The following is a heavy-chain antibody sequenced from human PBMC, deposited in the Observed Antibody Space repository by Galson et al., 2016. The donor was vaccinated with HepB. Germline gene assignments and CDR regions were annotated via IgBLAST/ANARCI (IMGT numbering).Heavy chain of an antibody. Sequence: SLRLSCAASGFPLRSYAMHWVRQAPGKGPQWVATISYDDGSSKYYADSVKGRFTISRDNSKNTLYLQMNSLRAEDTALYYCARAQIPGYCSGGSCFGKDYWGQGTLVTVSS. V-gene: IGHV3-30-3*01. CDR2: ISYDDGSSK. CDR1: GFPLRSYA. J-gene: IGHJ4*02. D-gene: IGHD2-15*01. CDR3: ARAQIPGYCSGGSCFGKDY.